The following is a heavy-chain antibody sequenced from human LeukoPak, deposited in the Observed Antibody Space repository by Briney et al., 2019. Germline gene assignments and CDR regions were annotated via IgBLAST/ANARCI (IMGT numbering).Heavy chain of an antibody. V-gene: IGHV4-4*07. D-gene: IGHD3-22*01. J-gene: IGHJ4*02. CDR3: AKGGGGYYDRYFDY. CDR1: GGSISSYY. Sequence: SETLSLTCTVSGGSISSYYWSWIRQPAGKGPEWIGRIYTSGSTNYNPSLKSRVTMSVDTSKNQFSLKLSSVTAADTAVYYCAKGGGGYYDRYFDYWGQGTLVTVSS. CDR2: IYTSGST.